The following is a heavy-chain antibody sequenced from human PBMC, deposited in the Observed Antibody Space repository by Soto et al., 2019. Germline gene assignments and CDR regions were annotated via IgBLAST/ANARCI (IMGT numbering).Heavy chain of an antibody. CDR2: ISRDGGTK. J-gene: IGHJ5*02. CDR3: VKGYYYGSGRPRWFDP. V-gene: IGHV3-30*18. D-gene: IGHD3-10*01. Sequence: GGSLRLSCAVSGFTVSTYGMHWVRQAPGKGLEWVAVISRDGGTKYYADSVKGRFTISRDNSRNTLYLQMSSLRAEDTAVYYCVKGYYYGSGRPRWFDPWGQGTLVTVSS. CDR1: GFTVSTYG.